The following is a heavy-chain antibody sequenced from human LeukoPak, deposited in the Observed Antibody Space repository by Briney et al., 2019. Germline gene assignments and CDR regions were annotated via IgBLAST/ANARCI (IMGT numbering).Heavy chain of an antibody. CDR1: GFAFCGYA. V-gene: IGHV3-23*01. CDR3: ANGPPVHWFDP. D-gene: IGHD1-1*01. CDR2: VSGSGGNT. Sequence: GGSLRLSCAASGFAFCGYAMNWVRQAPGKGLEWVSAVSGSGGNTYYADTVKGRFTISRDNSKNTLYLQMNSLRAEDTAVYYCANGPPVHWFDPWGQGTLVTVSS. J-gene: IGHJ5*02.